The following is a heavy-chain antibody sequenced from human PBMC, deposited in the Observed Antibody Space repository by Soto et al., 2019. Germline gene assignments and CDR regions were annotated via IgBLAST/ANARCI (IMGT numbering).Heavy chain of an antibody. V-gene: IGHV3-30-3*01. J-gene: IGHJ4*02. Sequence: QVHLVESGGGVVQPGRSLRLSCAASGFTFSSYPMHWVRQAPGKGLEWVALILYDGSNKYYADSVKGRFTISRDHSKNTLYLLMDSLRPEDTAVYYCARDSGSLSSRREFDYWGPGTLVTVSS. CDR3: ARDSGSLSSRREFDY. D-gene: IGHD3-10*01. CDR1: GFTFSSYP. CDR2: ILYDGSNK.